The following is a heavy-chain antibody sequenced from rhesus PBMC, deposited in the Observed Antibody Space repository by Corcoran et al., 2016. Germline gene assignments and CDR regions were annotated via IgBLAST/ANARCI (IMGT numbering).Heavy chain of an antibody. CDR3: ARRAANCNSLNV. V-gene: IGHV4-65*02. J-gene: IGHJ5-2*02. CDR1: GDSISSNNW. Sequence: QVQLQESGPGLVKPSETLSLTCAVSGDSISSNNWWSWFRQPPGKGLEWIGYIGGRGVSTHYNPSLRGRVTISRDTSKNQFSLKLSSVSAADTAVYYCARRAANCNSLNVWGRGLLVTVSS. CDR2: IGGRGVST. D-gene: IGHD7-45*01.